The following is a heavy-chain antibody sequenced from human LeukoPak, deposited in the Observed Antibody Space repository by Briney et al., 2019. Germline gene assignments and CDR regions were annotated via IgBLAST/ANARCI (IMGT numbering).Heavy chain of an antibody. CDR1: GFTVSSNY. Sequence: GGSLRLSCAASGFTVSSNYVSWVRQAPGKGLEWVSVIYSGGSTYYADSVKGRFTISRDNSKNTLYLQMNSLRAEDTAVYYCARVPRSSGWYPFDYWGQGTLVTVSS. CDR2: IYSGGST. J-gene: IGHJ4*02. V-gene: IGHV3-53*01. D-gene: IGHD6-19*01. CDR3: ARVPRSSGWYPFDY.